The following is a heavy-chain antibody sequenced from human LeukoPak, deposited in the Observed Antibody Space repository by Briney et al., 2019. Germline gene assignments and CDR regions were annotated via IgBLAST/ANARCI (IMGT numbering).Heavy chain of an antibody. CDR1: GFTYSSYN. J-gene: IGHJ6*03. CDR3: ARDPYSGSYGDYYYYYMDV. Sequence: GGSLRLSCAVSGFTYSSYNMNWVRQAPGKGLEWVSSITSSSRYIYYADSVKGRFTISRDNAKSSLYLQMNSLRAEDTAVYYCARDPYSGSYGDYYYYYMDVWGKGTTVTISS. D-gene: IGHD1-26*01. V-gene: IGHV3-21*01. CDR2: ITSSSRYI.